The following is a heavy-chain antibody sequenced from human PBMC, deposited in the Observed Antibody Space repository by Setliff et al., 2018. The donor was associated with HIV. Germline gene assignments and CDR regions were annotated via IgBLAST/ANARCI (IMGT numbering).Heavy chain of an antibody. J-gene: IGHJ5*02. V-gene: IGHV1-2*02. Sequence: GASVKVSCKTFGYYFNIDYMHWVRQAPGQGLEWMAMVSPFDDGTNYAQKFQGRVTMTRDTSISTAYMELSRLRSEDTAVYYCARARVVVTADNWFDPWGQGTLVTVSS. CDR1: GYYFNIDY. CDR3: ARARVVVTADNWFDP. D-gene: IGHD2-21*02. CDR2: VSPFDDGT.